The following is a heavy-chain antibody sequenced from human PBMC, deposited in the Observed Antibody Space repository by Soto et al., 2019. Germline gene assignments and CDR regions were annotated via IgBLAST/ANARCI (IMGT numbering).Heavy chain of an antibody. CDR1: GGSISSGGYY. CDR3: AQGWVTGTTGAFDI. D-gene: IGHD1-7*01. V-gene: IGHV4-31*03. Sequence: SETLSLTCTVSGGSISSGGYYWSWLRQHPGKGLEWIGYIYYSGSTYYDPSLKSRVTISVDTSKNQLSLKLSSVTAADTAVYYFAQGWVTGTTGAFDIWGQGTMVTVSS. J-gene: IGHJ3*02. CDR2: IYYSGST.